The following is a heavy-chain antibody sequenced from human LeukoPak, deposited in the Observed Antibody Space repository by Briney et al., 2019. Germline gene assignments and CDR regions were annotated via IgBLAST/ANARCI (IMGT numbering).Heavy chain of an antibody. CDR1: GFTVSSNY. D-gene: IGHD3-22*01. Sequence: GGSLRLSCAASGFTVSSNYMSWVRQAPGKGLEWVSAISGSGGSTYYADSVKGRFTISRDNSKNTLYLQMNSLRAEDTAVYYCAKDPLYYYDSSGDYWGQGTLVTVSS. V-gene: IGHV3-23*01. CDR2: ISGSGGST. CDR3: AKDPLYYYDSSGDY. J-gene: IGHJ4*02.